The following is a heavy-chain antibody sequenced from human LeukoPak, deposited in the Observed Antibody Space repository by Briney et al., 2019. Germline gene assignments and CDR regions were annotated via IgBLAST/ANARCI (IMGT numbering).Heavy chain of an antibody. J-gene: IGHJ4*02. CDR3: ARGPSSIPDFDY. V-gene: IGHV3-33*01. Sequence: GRSLRLSCAASGFTFSGYGMHWVRQAPGKGLEWVAVIWYDGSNKYYADSVKGRFTISRDNSKNTLYLQMNSPRAEDTAVYYCARGPSSIPDFDYWGQGTLVTVSS. CDR1: GFTFSGYG. CDR2: IWYDGSNK. D-gene: IGHD2-2*01.